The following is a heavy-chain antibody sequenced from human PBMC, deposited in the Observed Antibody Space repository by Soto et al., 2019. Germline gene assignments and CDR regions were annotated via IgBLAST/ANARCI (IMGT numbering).Heavy chain of an antibody. V-gene: IGHV1-2*04. D-gene: IGHD3-16*01. CDR3: ARGNLAAYVGTALGY. Sequence: QVQLVQSGAEVKKPGASVKVSCKASGYTFTGYFMHWVRQAPGQGLEWMGWINPKSGGTNYAQKFQGWVTMTWDTSISTGYMQLTRVTSAATAVYYCARGNLAAYVGTALGYWCQGTLVTVSS. J-gene: IGHJ4*02. CDR1: GYTFTGYF. CDR2: INPKSGGT.